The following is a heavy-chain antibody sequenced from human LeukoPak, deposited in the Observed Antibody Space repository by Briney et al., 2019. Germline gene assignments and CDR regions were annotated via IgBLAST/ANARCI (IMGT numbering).Heavy chain of an antibody. CDR1: GFTFSSYA. CDR2: IRGSGGST. CDR3: AKSLYPAAYCGGDCYGYYYGMDV. V-gene: IGHV3-23*01. Sequence: GGSLRLSCAASGFTFSSYAMSWVRQAPGKGLEWVSAIRGSGGSTYYADSVKGRFTISRDNSKNTLYLQMNSLRAEDTAVYYCAKSLYPAAYCGGDCYGYYYGMDVWGQGTTVTVSS. D-gene: IGHD2-21*02. J-gene: IGHJ6*02.